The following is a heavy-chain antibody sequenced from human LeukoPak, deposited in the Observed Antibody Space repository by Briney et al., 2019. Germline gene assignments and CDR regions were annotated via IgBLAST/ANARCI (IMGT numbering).Heavy chain of an antibody. D-gene: IGHD3-9*01. CDR3: TRVPNYDILTGSKTPFDY. CDR1: GFTFADYA. J-gene: IGHJ4*02. V-gene: IGHV3-49*03. Sequence: PGGSLRLSCTGSGFTFADYAMSWFRQAPGKGLEWVGFIRSKAYGGKAEYAASVKGRFTISRDDSKSIAYLQMNSLKTDDTAAYSCTRVPNYDILTGSKTPFDYWGQGTLVTVSS. CDR2: IRSKAYGGKA.